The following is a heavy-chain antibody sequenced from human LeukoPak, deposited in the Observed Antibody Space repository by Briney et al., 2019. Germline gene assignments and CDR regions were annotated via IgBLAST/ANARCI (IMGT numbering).Heavy chain of an antibody. CDR1: GFTFSSYA. V-gene: IGHV3-23*01. J-gene: IGHJ5*02. CDR2: ISGSGGST. Sequence: PGGSQRLSCAASGFTFSSYAMSWVRQAPGKGLEWVSAISGSGGSTYYADSVKGRFTISRDNSKNTLYLQMNSLRAEDTAVYYCAKDIAAVIPYNWFDPWGQGTLVTVSS. CDR3: AKDIAAVIPYNWFDP. D-gene: IGHD6-13*01.